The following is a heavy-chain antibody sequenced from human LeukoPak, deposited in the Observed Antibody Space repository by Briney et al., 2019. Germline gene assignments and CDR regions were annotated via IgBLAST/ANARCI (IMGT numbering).Heavy chain of an antibody. Sequence: GSSGKLSCKASGVTFSSYAISWVRRAPGPGLEWMGGLLPIFGTANYAQKFQGRVTITADESTSTAYMELSSLRSEDTAVYYCARDRKGYCSGGSCPTWFDPWGQGTLVTVSS. V-gene: IGHV1-69*01. CDR2: LLPIFGTA. J-gene: IGHJ5*02. D-gene: IGHD2-15*01. CDR1: GVTFSSYA. CDR3: ARDRKGYCSGGSCPTWFDP.